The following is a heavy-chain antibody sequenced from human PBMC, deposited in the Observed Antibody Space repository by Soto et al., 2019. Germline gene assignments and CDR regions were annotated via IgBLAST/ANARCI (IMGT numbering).Heavy chain of an antibody. J-gene: IGHJ4*02. CDR2: IYWDDDK. V-gene: IGHV2-5*02. D-gene: IGHD3-10*01. CDR1: GFSLSTSGVG. Sequence: QITLKESGPTLVKPTQTLTLTCTFSGFSLSTSGVGVGWIRQPPGEALEWLALIYWDDDKRYSPSLKSRLTITKDTSKNQVVLTMTNMDPVDTATYYCAHSRRDRGVITTNHFDYWGQGTLVTVSS. CDR3: AHSRRDRGVITTNHFDY.